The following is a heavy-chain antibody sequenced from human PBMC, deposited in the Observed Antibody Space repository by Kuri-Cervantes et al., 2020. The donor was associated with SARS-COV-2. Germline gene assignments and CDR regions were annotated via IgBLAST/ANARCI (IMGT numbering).Heavy chain of an antibody. J-gene: IGHJ4*02. D-gene: IGHD6-13*01. CDR1: GYTFTSYY. CDR2: INPSGGST. V-gene: IGHV1-46*01. CDR3: ARGVSHIAAAGLYYFDY. Sequence: ASVKVSCKASGYTFTSYYMHWVRQAPGQGLEWMGIINPSGGSTSYAQKFQGRVTMTRDTSTSTVYMEPSSLRSEDTAVYYCARGVSHIAAAGLYYFDYWGQGTLVTVSS.